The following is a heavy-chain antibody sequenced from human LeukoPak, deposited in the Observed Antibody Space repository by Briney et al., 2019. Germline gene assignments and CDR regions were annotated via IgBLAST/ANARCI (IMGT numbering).Heavy chain of an antibody. CDR3: ARGGWYNDY. CDR1: GGSVNTGNYY. J-gene: IGHJ4*02. V-gene: IGHV4-61*01. D-gene: IGHD6-19*01. CDR2: IHNSGRT. Sequence: SETLSLTCTVSGGSVNTGNYYWSGIRQPPGKRLEWIGYIHNSGRTDYNPSLKSRVTISKDTSQNQFSLKLNSLTAADTAMYFCARGGWYNDYWGRGTLITVSP.